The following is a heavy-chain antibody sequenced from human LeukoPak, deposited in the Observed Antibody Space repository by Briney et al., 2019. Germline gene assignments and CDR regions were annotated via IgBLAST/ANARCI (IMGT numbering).Heavy chain of an antibody. Sequence: PGGSLRLSCVASGFIFSSYEMNWIRQPPGKGLEWIGEINHSGSTDYNPSLKSRVTISVDTSKNQFSLKLSSVTAADTAVYYCARLGVAPNYYYYMDVWGKGTTVTVSS. J-gene: IGHJ6*03. D-gene: IGHD3-10*01. CDR3: ARLGVAPNYYYYMDV. CDR1: GFIFSSYE. CDR2: INHSGST. V-gene: IGHV4-34*01.